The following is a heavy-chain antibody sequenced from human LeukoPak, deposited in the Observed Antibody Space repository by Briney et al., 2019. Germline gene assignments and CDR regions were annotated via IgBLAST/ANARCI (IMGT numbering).Heavy chain of an antibody. D-gene: IGHD3-10*01. V-gene: IGHV1-2*02. CDR2: INPSSGGT. J-gene: IGHJ5*02. CDR3: ARDLMVRGVIITFWFDP. Sequence: ASVKVSCKASGYTFTGYYMHWVRQAPGQGLEWMGWINPSSGGTNYAQKFQGRVTMTRDTSISTAYMEPSRLRSDDTAVYYCARDLMVRGVIITFWFDPWGQGTLVTVSS. CDR1: GYTFTGYY.